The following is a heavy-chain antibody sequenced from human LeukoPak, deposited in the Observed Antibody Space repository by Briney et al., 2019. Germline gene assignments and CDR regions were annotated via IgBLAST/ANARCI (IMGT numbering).Heavy chain of an antibody. CDR1: GFTFSSYA. D-gene: IGHD3-10*01. V-gene: IGHV3-23*01. J-gene: IGHJ4*02. Sequence: GGSLRLSCAASGFTFSSYAMSWVRQAPGKGLEWVSTISGSGGSTYYADSVKGRFTISRDNSKNTLYLQMNSLRAEDTAVYYCAKDYYGSGSRHFDFWGQGTLVTVSS. CDR2: ISGSGGST. CDR3: AKDYYGSGSRHFDF.